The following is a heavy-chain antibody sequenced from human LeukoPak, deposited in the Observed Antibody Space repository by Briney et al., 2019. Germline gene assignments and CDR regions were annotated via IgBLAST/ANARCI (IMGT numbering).Heavy chain of an antibody. V-gene: IGHV3-30*02. CDR2: IRYEGSNK. J-gene: IGHJ4*02. D-gene: IGHD2-2*01. CDR3: AKDPLGYCSSTSCDYFDY. Sequence: GSLRLSCAASGFTFSSYGMHWVRQAPGKGLEWVAFIRYEGSNKYYADSVKGRFTISRDNSKNTLYLQMNSLRAEDTAVYYCAKDPLGYCSSTSCDYFDYWGQGTLVTVSS. CDR1: GFTFSSYG.